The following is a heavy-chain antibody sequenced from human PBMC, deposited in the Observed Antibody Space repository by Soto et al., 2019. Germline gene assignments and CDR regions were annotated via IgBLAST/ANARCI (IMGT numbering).Heavy chain of an antibody. D-gene: IGHD3-9*01. CDR2: IYYSGST. Sequence: PSETLSLTCTVSGGSISSGGYYWSWIRQHPGKGLEWIGYIYYSGSTYYNPSLKSRVTISVDTSKNQFSLKLSSVTAADTAVYYCARDVGRYFDWSRAGPYWFDPWGQEPWSPSPQ. V-gene: IGHV4-31*03. J-gene: IGHJ5*02. CDR3: ARDVGRYFDWSRAGPYWFDP. CDR1: GGSISSGGYY.